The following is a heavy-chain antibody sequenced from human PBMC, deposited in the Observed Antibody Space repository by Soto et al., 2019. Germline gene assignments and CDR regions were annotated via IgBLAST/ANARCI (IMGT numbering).Heavy chain of an antibody. CDR1: GFTFSSYW. D-gene: IGHD2-15*01. CDR3: ARGIGYCSGGSCQTEYFQH. Sequence: GGSLRLSCAASGFTFSSYWMSWVRQAPGKGLEWVANIKQDGSEKYYVDSVKGRFTISRDNAKNSLYLQMNSLRAEDTAVYYCARGIGYCSGGSCQTEYFQHWGQGTLVTVSS. J-gene: IGHJ1*01. V-gene: IGHV3-7*01. CDR2: IKQDGSEK.